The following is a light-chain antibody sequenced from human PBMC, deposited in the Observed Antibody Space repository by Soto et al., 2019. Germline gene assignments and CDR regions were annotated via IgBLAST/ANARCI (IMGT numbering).Light chain of an antibody. CDR2: HDY. CDR1: GSNIGTNT. Sequence: QSGLTQPPSASGTPGQRVTISCSGGGSNIGTNTVNWYQQLPGTAPKLLIYHDYQRPSGIPDRFSGSKSGTSASLDISGLQSDDEADYYCTAWDGSLDGRVFGGGTKLTVL. V-gene: IGLV1-44*01. J-gene: IGLJ3*02. CDR3: TAWDGSLDGRV.